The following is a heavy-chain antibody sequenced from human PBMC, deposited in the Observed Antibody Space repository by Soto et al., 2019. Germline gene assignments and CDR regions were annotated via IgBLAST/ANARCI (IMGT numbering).Heavy chain of an antibody. CDR1: GGTFRSYA. D-gene: IGHD3-9*01. Sequence: QVQLVQSGAELKKPGSSVKVSCKASGGTFRSYAISWVRQAPGQGLEWMGGIIPIVCTANYAQKFQGRVTITADESTSTAYMELSSLRFSDTAVYYCNWRLVKNDYYDGMDVWGQGTKVTVCS. CDR2: IIPIVCTA. J-gene: IGHJ6*02. V-gene: IGHV1-69*01. CDR3: NWRLVKNDYYDGMDV.